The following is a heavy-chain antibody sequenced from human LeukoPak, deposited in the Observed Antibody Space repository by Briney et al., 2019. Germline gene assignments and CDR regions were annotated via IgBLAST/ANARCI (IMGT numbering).Heavy chain of an antibody. J-gene: IGHJ4*02. CDR3: ARVWTTGLYDY. D-gene: IGHD4-17*01. CDR1: GFTFSSYA. V-gene: IGHV3-30-3*01. CDR2: ISYDGSNK. Sequence: QSGRSLRLSCAASGFTFSSYAMHWDRQAPGKGLEWVAVISYDGSNKYYADSVKGRFTISRDNSKNTLYLQMNSLRAEDTAVYYCARVWTTGLYDYWGQGTLVTVSS.